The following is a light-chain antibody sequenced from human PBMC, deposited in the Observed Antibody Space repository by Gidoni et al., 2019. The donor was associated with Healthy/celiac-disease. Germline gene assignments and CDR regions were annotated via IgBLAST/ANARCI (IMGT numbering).Light chain of an antibody. V-gene: IGLV2-14*01. CDR1: SSDVGGYNY. Sequence: QSALTQPASVSGSPGQSITIPCTGTSSDVGGYNYVSWYQQNPGKAPKLRIYEVSNRPSGVSNRFSGSKSGNTASLTISGLQAEDEADYYCSSYTSSSTLVFGTGTKVTVL. CDR2: EVS. J-gene: IGLJ1*01. CDR3: SSYTSSSTLV.